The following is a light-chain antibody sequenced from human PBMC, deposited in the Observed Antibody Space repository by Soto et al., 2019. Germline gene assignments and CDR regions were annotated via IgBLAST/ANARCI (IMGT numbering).Light chain of an antibody. V-gene: IGKV3-20*01. CDR3: QQYGNSPRWT. CDR1: QSVSSSY. J-gene: IGKJ1*01. Sequence: EIVLTQSPGTLSLSPGERATLSRRTSQSVSSSYLAWYQQRPGQAPRLLIYGASSRATGIPDRFSGSGSGTDFTLTISRLEPEDFAVYYCQQYGNSPRWTFGQGTKVDI. CDR2: GAS.